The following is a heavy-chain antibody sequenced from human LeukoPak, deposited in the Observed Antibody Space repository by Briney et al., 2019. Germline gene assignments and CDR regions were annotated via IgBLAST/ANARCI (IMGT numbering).Heavy chain of an antibody. J-gene: IGHJ4*02. D-gene: IGHD6-6*01. CDR3: ARRGGSSSRRSPIGY. Sequence: AGGSLRLFCTASGFTFSDYWMTWVRQAPGKGPEWVANIKQDGSQRYYVDSVRGRFTISRDNAKNSLFLQMNGLRAEDTAVYYCARRGGSSSRRSPIGYWGQGTLVTVSS. CDR1: GFTFSDYW. V-gene: IGHV3-7*01. CDR2: IKQDGSQR.